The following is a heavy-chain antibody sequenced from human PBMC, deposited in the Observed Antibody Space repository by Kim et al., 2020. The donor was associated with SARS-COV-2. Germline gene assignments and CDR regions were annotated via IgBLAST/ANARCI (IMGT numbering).Heavy chain of an antibody. D-gene: IGHD3-10*01. J-gene: IGHJ4*02. CDR1: GYTFTSYA. CDR3: ARDRRTSNAYYYGSGSSKDY. Sequence: ASVTVSCKASGYTFTSYAMNWVRQAPGQGLEWMGWINTNTGNPTYAQGFTGRFVFSLDTSVSTAYLQISSLKAEDTAVYYCARDRRTSNAYYYGSGSSKDYWGQGTLVTVSS. V-gene: IGHV7-4-1*02. CDR2: INTNTGNP.